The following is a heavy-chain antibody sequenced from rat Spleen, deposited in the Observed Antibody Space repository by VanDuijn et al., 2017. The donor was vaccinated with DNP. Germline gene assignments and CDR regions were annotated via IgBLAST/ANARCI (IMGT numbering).Heavy chain of an antibody. CDR2: INYSGST. J-gene: IGHJ2*01. CDR3: ARWGDYFDY. V-gene: IGHV3-1*01. Sequence: EVQLQESGPGLMKPSQSLSLTCSVTGFSITSNYWAWIRKLPGNKMEWIGYINYSGSTGYNPSLKRRISITRDTSKNQFFLQLNSVTTEDTATYYCARWGDYFDYWGQGVMVTVSS. CDR1: GFSITSNY.